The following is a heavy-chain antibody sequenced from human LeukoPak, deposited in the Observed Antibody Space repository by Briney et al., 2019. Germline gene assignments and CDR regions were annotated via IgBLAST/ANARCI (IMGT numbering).Heavy chain of an antibody. J-gene: IGHJ5*02. D-gene: IGHD3-9*01. V-gene: IGHV1-2*02. CDR3: ARDYDILTGYLHWFDP. CDR1: GYTFTGYY. Sequence: ASVKVSCKASGYTFTGYYMHWVRQAPGQGLEWMGWINPNSGGTNYAQKFQGRVTMTRDTSISTAYMELSRLRSDDTAVYYCARDYDILTGYLHWFDPWGQGTLVTVSS. CDR2: INPNSGGT.